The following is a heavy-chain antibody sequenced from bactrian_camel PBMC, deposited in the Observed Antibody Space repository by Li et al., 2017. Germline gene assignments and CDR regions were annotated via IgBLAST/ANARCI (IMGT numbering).Heavy chain of an antibody. D-gene: IGHD3*01. V-gene: IGHV3S55*01. CDR2: ISRRGHT. J-gene: IGHJ4*01. CDR1: GATWNIYS. CDR3: AAGYGCYSGSSRREYAY. Sequence: HVQLVESGGGSVQAGGSLRLSCAASGATWNIYSMGWFRQSPGKEREAVATISRRGHTCYGDSVKGRFTISQDNAKNTLYLQMDNQKPEDTARYYCAAGYGCYSGSSRREYAYWGQGTQVTVS.